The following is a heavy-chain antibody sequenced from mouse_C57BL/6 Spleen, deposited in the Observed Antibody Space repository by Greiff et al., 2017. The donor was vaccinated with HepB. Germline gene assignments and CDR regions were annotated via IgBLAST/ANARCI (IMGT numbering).Heavy chain of an antibody. J-gene: IGHJ2*01. Sequence: EVKLVESGGGLVKPGGSLKLSCAASGFTFSSYAMSWVRQTPEKRLEWVATISDGGSYTYYPDNVKGRFTISRDNAKNNLYLQMSHLKSEDTAMYYCARGGEDYDGFGCWGQGTTLTVSS. CDR1: GFTFSSYA. CDR3: ARGGEDYDGFGC. CDR2: ISDGGSYT. D-gene: IGHD2-4*01. V-gene: IGHV5-4*03.